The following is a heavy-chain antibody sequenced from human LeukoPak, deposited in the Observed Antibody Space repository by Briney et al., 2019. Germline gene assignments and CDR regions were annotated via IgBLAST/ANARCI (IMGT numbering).Heavy chain of an antibody. V-gene: IGHV4-39*01. D-gene: IGHD6-13*01. CDR2: IYYSGST. Sequence: PSETLSLTCTVPGGSISSSSYYWGWIRQPPGKGLEWIGSIYYSGSTYYNPSLKSRVTISVDTSKNQFSLKLSSVTAADTAVYYCARHSGTAADPFDYWGQGTLVTVSS. CDR1: GGSISSSSYY. CDR3: ARHSGTAADPFDY. J-gene: IGHJ4*02.